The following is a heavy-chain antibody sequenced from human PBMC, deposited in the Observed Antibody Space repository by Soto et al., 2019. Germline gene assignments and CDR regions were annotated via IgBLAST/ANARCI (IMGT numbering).Heavy chain of an antibody. D-gene: IGHD6-13*01. CDR3: ARLPNIAEARLGPDY. Sequence: EVQRVESGGGLVKPGGSLRLSCAASGFTFSSYSMNWVRQAPGKGLEWVSSISSSSSYIYYADSVKGRFTISRDNAKNSLYPQMNRLRTEDTAAYYCARLPNIAEARLGPDYWGQGTLVTVST. CDR2: ISSSSSYI. V-gene: IGHV3-21*01. J-gene: IGHJ4*02. CDR1: GFTFSSYS.